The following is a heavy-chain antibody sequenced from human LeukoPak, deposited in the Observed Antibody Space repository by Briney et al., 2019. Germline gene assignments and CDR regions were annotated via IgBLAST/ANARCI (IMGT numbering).Heavy chain of an antibody. Sequence: GGSLRLSCAASGFTFSSYAMHWVRQAPGKGLEWVAVISYDGSNKYYADSVKGRFTISRDNSKNTLYLQMNSLRAEDTAVYYCAREGEVSTGDAVDIWGQGTMVTVSS. D-gene: IGHD3-16*02. CDR2: ISYDGSNK. CDR1: GFTFSSYA. J-gene: IGHJ3*02. V-gene: IGHV3-30-3*01. CDR3: AREGEVSTGDAVDI.